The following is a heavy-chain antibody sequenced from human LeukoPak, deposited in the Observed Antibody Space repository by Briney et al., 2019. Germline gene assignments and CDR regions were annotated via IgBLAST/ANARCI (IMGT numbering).Heavy chain of an antibody. CDR2: LNADGGKT. V-gene: IGHV3-23*01. Sequence: GGSLRLSCAASGFTFDNYRMSWVRQAPGKGLEWVSTLNADGGKTYYADSVKGRFTISRDNSKSTLILQMNSLRVEDTALYYCTKRVKYGGTWDHFADWGQGTLVTVSS. CDR3: TKRVKYGGTWDHFAD. J-gene: IGHJ4*02. CDR1: GFTFDNYR. D-gene: IGHD1-26*01.